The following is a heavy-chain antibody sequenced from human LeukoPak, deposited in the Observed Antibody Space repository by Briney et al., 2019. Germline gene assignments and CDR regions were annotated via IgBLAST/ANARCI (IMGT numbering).Heavy chain of an antibody. CDR1: GGSFSGYY. CDR3: ARGRIHYYGSGSPFDY. J-gene: IGHJ4*02. D-gene: IGHD3-10*01. CDR2: INHSGST. Sequence: SETLSLTCAVYGGSFSGYYWSWIRQPPGKGLEWIGEINHSGSTNYNPSLKSRVTISVDTSKNQFSLKLSSVTAADTAVYYCARGRIHYYGSGSPFDYWGQGTLDTVSS. V-gene: IGHV4-34*01.